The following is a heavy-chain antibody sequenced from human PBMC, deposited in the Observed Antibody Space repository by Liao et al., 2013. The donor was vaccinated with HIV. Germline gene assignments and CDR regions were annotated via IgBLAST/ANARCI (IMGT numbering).Heavy chain of an antibody. J-gene: IGHJ6*03. V-gene: IGHV4-59*10. D-gene: IGHD6-25*01. CDR1: GGSFSGYY. CDR2: IYTSGST. CDR3: ARSGAYDYYMDV. Sequence: QVQLQQWGAGLLKPSETLSLTCAVYGGSFSGYYWSWIRQPPGKGLEWIGRIYTSGSTNYNPSLKSRVTISIDTSKNQFSLKLSSVTAADTAVYYCARSGAYDYYMDVWGKGTTVTVSS.